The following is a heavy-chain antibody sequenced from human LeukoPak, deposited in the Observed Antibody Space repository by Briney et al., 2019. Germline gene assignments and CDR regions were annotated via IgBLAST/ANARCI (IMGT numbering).Heavy chain of an antibody. Sequence: ASVKVSCKASGYTFTSYYMHWVRQAPGQGLEWMGIINPSGGSTSYAQKFQGRVTMTGDTSTSTVYMELSSLRSEDTAVYYCARGHSSGWYSTNYYFDYWGQGTLVTVSS. V-gene: IGHV1-46*01. J-gene: IGHJ4*02. CDR1: GYTFTSYY. CDR3: ARGHSSGWYSTNYYFDY. D-gene: IGHD6-19*01. CDR2: INPSGGST.